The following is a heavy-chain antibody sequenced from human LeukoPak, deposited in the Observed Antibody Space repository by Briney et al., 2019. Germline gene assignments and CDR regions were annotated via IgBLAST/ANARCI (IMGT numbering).Heavy chain of an antibody. D-gene: IGHD1-1*01. CDR1: GYTLTELS. Sequence: ASVKVSCKVSGYTLTELSMHWVRQAPGKGLEWMGGFDPEDGETIYAQKFQGRVTMTEDTSTDTAYMELSSLRSEDTAVYYCAIPLEPGDYYYYGMDVWGQGTTVTVSS. V-gene: IGHV1-24*01. J-gene: IGHJ6*02. CDR3: AIPLEPGDYYYYGMDV. CDR2: FDPEDGET.